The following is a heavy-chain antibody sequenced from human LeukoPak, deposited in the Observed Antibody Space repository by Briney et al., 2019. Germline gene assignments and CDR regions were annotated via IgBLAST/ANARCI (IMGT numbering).Heavy chain of an antibody. CDR1: GFTFSSYG. CDR3: AKDHKYYFDSSTYYEYYFDY. J-gene: IGHJ4*02. CDR2: ISYDGSSK. Sequence: GGSLRLSCAASGFTFSSYGMHWVRQAPGKGLEWVAVISYDGSSKYYADSVKGRFTISRDNSKNTLLLQMNSLRAEDTAVYYCAKDHKYYFDSSTYYEYYFDYWGQGTLVTVSS. D-gene: IGHD3-22*01. V-gene: IGHV3-30*18.